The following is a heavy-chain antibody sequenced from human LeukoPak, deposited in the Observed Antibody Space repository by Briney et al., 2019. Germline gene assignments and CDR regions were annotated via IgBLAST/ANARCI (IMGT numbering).Heavy chain of an antibody. J-gene: IGHJ5*02. Sequence: SETLSLTCAVYGGSSSGYYWSWIRQPPGKGLEWIGEINHSGSTNYNPSLKSRVTISVDTSKNQFSLKLSSVTAADTAVYYCARRSGIVVVPAAMSPRTYNWFDPWGQGTLVTVSS. D-gene: IGHD2-2*01. CDR2: INHSGST. CDR1: GGSSSGYY. V-gene: IGHV4-34*01. CDR3: ARRSGIVVVPAAMSPRTYNWFDP.